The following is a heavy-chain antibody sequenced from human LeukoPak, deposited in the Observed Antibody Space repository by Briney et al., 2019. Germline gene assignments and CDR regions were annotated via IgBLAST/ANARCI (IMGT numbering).Heavy chain of an antibody. CDR1: GGGFTFTSHA. CDR2: LIPIYGSA. Sequence: SVKVSSKASGGGFTFTSHAISWVRQAPGQGLEWMGGLIPIYGSANYAQKFQGRVTITSDESTRTVYMELSSLRPEDSAVYYCAGFFYDNSGDAFDIWGQGTMVTVSS. D-gene: IGHD3-22*01. J-gene: IGHJ3*02. CDR3: AGFFYDNSGDAFDI. V-gene: IGHV1-69*13.